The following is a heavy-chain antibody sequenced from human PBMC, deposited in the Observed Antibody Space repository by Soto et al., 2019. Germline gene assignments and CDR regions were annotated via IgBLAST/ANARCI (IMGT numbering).Heavy chain of an antibody. CDR2: ISYDGSNK. V-gene: IGHV3-30*18. CDR3: AKDRYDFWSGYYKRKNFDY. J-gene: IGHJ4*02. Sequence: PGGSLRLSCAASGFTFSSYGMHWVRQAPGKGLEWVAVISYDGSNKYYADSVKGRFTISRDNSKNTLYLQMNSLRAEDTAVYYCAKDRYDFWSGYYKRKNFDYWGQGTLVTVSS. D-gene: IGHD3-3*01. CDR1: GFTFSSYG.